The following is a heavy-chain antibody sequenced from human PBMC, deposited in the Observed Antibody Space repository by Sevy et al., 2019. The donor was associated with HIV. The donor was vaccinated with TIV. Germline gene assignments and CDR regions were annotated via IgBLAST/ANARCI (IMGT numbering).Heavy chain of an antibody. CDR1: GFTFSSYS. CDR2: ISSSSSTI. Sequence: GGSLRLSCAASGFTFSSYSMNWVRQAPGKGLEWVSYISSSSSTIYYADSVKGRFTISRDNAKNSLYLQMNSLRDEDTAVYYCARGRLGWGDCYFDYWGQGTLVTVSS. J-gene: IGHJ4*02. V-gene: IGHV3-48*02. CDR3: ARGRLGWGDCYFDY. D-gene: IGHD3-16*01.